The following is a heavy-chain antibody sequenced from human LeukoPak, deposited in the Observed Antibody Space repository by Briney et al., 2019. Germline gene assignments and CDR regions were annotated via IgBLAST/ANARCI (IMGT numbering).Heavy chain of an antibody. CDR1: GGSISSYY. CDR2: IYTSGST. CDR3: ARYTAAGISRAWFDP. D-gene: IGHD6-13*01. J-gene: IGHJ5*02. V-gene: IGHV4-4*07. Sequence: SETLSLTCTVSGGSISSYYWSWIRQPAGKGLEWIGRIYTSGSTNYNPSLKSRVTMSVDTSKNRFSLKLSSVTAADTAVYYCARYTAAGISRAWFDPWGQGTLVTVSS.